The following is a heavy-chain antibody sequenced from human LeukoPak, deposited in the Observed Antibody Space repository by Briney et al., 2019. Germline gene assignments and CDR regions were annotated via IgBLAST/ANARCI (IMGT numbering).Heavy chain of an antibody. CDR1: GFTFSTYN. D-gene: IGHD1-26*01. Sequence: PGGSLRLSCAASGFTFSTYNMNWVRQAPGKGLEWVSSITSSSSYIYYADSVKGRFTVSRDNAKNSLYLQMNSLRAEDTAVYYCARDPYSGGYGDYYYYYMDLWGQGTTVTISS. CDR3: ARDPYSGGYGDYYYYYMDL. CDR2: ITSSSSYI. V-gene: IGHV3-21*01. J-gene: IGHJ6*03.